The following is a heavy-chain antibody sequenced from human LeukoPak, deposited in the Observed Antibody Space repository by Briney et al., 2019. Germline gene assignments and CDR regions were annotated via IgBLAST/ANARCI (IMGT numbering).Heavy chain of an antibody. V-gene: IGHV1-2*02. CDR2: IYPNSGDT. CDR3: ARYDYVDYGFDP. D-gene: IGHD4-17*01. J-gene: IGHJ5*02. Sequence: APVKVSCKASGYTFTGYYIHWVRQAPGQGLEWMGCIYPNSGDTDYAQKFQGRVTLTRGASISTAYMELSRLKSDDTAVYYCARYDYVDYGFDPWGQGTLVTVSS. CDR1: GYTFTGYY.